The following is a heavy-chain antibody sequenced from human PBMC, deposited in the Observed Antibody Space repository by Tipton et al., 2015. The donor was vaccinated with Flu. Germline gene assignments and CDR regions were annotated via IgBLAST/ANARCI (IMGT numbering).Heavy chain of an antibody. CDR3: ATGGCGGDCHGAH. Sequence: TLSLTCAVSGGSISADNWWTWVRQPPGKGFEWIGEMYHLGWTNYNPSLKSRVSISVDKAQNLFSLTVTSVTAADTAVYYCATGGCGGDCHGAHWGQGILVAVSS. J-gene: IGHJ4*02. CDR1: GGSISADNW. V-gene: IGHV4-4*02. D-gene: IGHD2-21*02. CDR2: MYHLGWT.